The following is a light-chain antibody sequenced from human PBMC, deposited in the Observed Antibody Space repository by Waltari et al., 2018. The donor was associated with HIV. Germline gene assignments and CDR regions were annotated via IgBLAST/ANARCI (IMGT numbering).Light chain of an antibody. CDR3: AAWDDSLSGYV. J-gene: IGLJ1*01. CDR1: STNLGSTS. CDR2: RNN. V-gene: IGLV1-47*01. Sequence: QSVLPQLPSASATPGQRVTISCSGSSTNLGSTSVYWYQHLPGTAPKLLIFRNNQRPSGVPDRFSGSKSGTSASLAISGLRSEDEAEYYCAAWDDSLSGYVFGTGTKVTVL.